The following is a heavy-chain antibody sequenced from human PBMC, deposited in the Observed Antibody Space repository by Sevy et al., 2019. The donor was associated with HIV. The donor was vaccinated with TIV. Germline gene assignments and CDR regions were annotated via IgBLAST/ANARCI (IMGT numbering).Heavy chain of an antibody. Sequence: ASVKVSCKASGYTFTSYGISWVRQAPGQGLEWMGWISAYNGNTNYAQKLQGRVTMTTDTSTSTAYMELRSLRSDDTAVYYCARDFRGYRGLDGYNHPEGEEHLHPPPPFQHWGQGTLVTVSS. CDR3: ARDFRGYRGLDGYNHPEGEEHLHPPPPFQH. V-gene: IGHV1-18*01. CDR1: GYTFTSYG. J-gene: IGHJ1*01. CDR2: ISAYNGNT. D-gene: IGHD5-18*01.